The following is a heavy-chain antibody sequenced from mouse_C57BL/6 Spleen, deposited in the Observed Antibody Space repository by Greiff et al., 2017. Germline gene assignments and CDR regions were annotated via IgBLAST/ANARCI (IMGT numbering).Heavy chain of an antibody. Sequence: VQLQQSGPELVKPGASVKISCKASGYAFSSSWMNWVKQRPGKGLEWIGRIYPGDGDTNYNGKFKGKATLTADKSSSTAYMQLSSLTSEDSAVYFCARDTTVVANYAMDYGGQGTSVTVSS. CDR1: GYAFSSSW. CDR2: IYPGDGDT. CDR3: ARDTTVVANYAMDY. V-gene: IGHV1-82*01. J-gene: IGHJ4*01. D-gene: IGHD1-1*01.